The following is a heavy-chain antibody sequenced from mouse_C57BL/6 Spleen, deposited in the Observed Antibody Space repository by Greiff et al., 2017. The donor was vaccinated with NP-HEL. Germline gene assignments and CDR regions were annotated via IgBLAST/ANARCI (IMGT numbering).Heavy chain of an antibody. CDR3: ARHGSSADD. CDR1: GYTFTSYW. V-gene: IGHV1-61*01. Sequence: QVQLQQPGAELVRPGSSVKLSCKASGYTFTSYWMEWVKQRPGQGLEWIGNIYPSDSESHYNQKFKDKATLTVDKSSSTAYMQLSSLTSEESAVYYWARHGSSADDWGQGTTLTVSS. D-gene: IGHD1-1*01. J-gene: IGHJ2*01. CDR2: IYPSDSES.